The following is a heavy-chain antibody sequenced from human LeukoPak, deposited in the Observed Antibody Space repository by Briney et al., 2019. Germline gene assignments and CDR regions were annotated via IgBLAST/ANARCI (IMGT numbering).Heavy chain of an antibody. V-gene: IGHV1-24*01. Sequence: GASVKVSCKVSGYTLTELSMHWVRQAPGKGLEWMGGFDPEDGETIYTQKFQGRVTMTEDTSTDTAYMEPSSLRSEDTAVYYCATEMAVAGTGVFDYWGQGTLVTVSS. CDR1: GYTLTELS. D-gene: IGHD6-19*01. CDR2: FDPEDGET. J-gene: IGHJ4*02. CDR3: ATEMAVAGTGVFDY.